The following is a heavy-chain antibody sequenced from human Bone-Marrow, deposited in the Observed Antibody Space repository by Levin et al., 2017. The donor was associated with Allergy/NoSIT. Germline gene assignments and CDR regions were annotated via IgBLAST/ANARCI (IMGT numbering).Heavy chain of an antibody. D-gene: IGHD2-21*01. V-gene: IGHV1-18*01. CDR3: ARLVVGAKGWFAP. Sequence: ASVKVSCKASGYTFRNYGISWVLQAPGRGLEWLGWISTDTGNRHYAQNLQGRVTMTTDTSTDTAHLELRSLRSDDTAIYYCARLVVGAKGWFAPWGQGTPVTVSS. CDR1: GYTFRNYG. CDR2: ISTDTGNR. J-gene: IGHJ5*02.